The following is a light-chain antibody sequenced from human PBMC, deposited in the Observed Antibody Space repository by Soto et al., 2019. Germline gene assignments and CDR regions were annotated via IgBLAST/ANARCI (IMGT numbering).Light chain of an antibody. CDR2: QNN. Sequence: QSVLTQPPSVSGAPGQRVSISCTGSSSNIGAGYDVHWYEHLPGAAPKLLIYQNNNRPSGLPDRFSGSKSGTSASLAITGLQAEDEADYYCQSYDSSLSAVVFGGGTKLTVL. CDR3: QSYDSSLSAVV. V-gene: IGLV1-40*01. CDR1: SSNIGAGYD. J-gene: IGLJ2*01.